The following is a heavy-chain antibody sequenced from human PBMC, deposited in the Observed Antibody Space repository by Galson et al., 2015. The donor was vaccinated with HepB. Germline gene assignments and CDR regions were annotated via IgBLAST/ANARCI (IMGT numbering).Heavy chain of an antibody. CDR3: AREGSRTSWRDFDN. D-gene: IGHD2-2*01. Sequence: SVKVSCKASGYTFTSYAMHWVRQAPGQRLEWMGWINVDNGKTKYSQNLQGRVTITRDTSETTAYMELSSLRSEDTAVYYCAREGSRTSWRDFDNWGQGTLVTVSP. V-gene: IGHV1-3*01. CDR2: INVDNGKT. J-gene: IGHJ4*02. CDR1: GYTFTSYA.